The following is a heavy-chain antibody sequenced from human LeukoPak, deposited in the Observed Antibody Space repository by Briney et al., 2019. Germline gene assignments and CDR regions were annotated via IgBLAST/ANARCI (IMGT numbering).Heavy chain of an antibody. Sequence: ASVKVSCKASGYTFTSYGISWVRQAPGQGLEWMGWISAYNGNTNYAQKLQGRVTMTTDTSTSTAYMELRSLRSDDTAVYYCARDLNSCITIFGVPTGVFDYWGQGTLVTVSS. J-gene: IGHJ4*02. CDR3: ARDLNSCITIFGVPTGVFDY. V-gene: IGHV1-18*01. CDR2: ISAYNGNT. CDR1: GYTFTSYG. D-gene: IGHD3-3*01.